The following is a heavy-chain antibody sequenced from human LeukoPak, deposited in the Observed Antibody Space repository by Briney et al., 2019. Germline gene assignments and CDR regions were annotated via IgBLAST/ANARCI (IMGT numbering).Heavy chain of an antibody. V-gene: IGHV3-74*03. CDR1: GFTFSSYW. CDR3: ASGYCSGGSCYSRDFDY. CDR2: INIDGSVT. D-gene: IGHD2-15*01. Sequence: GGSLRLSCAGSGFTFSSYWMHWVRQAPGKGLVWVSHINIDGSVTTYADSVKGRFTIPRDNSKNTLYLQMNSLRAEDTAVYYCASGYCSGGSCYSRDFDYWGQGTLVTVSS. J-gene: IGHJ4*02.